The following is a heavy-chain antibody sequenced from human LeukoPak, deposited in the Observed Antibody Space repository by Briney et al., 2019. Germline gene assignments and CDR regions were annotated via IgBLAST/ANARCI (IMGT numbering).Heavy chain of an antibody. D-gene: IGHD3-10*01. Sequence: SQTLSLTCAISGDSVSSNSAAWNWIRQSPSRGLEWLGRTYYRFKWYNDYAVSVKSRITINPDTSKNQFSLQLNSVTPEDTAVYYCARARRDAYYYGSWSYSYYFDYWGQGTLVTVSS. CDR3: ARARRDAYYYGSWSYSYYFDY. V-gene: IGHV6-1*01. J-gene: IGHJ4*02. CDR2: TYYRFKWYN. CDR1: GDSVSSNSAA.